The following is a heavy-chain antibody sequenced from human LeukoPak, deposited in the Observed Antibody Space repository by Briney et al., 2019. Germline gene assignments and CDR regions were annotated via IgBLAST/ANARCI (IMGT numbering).Heavy chain of an antibody. CDR2: MSSSSRYI. CDR3: ARDLEWFGESLLH. CDR1: GFTFSSYS. D-gene: IGHD3-10*01. V-gene: IGHV3-21*01. Sequence: GGSLRLSCAASGFTFSSYSMNWVRQAPGEGREWVSSMSSSSRYIYYADSVKGRFTISRDNAKNSLYLQMNSLRAEDTAVYYCARDLEWFGESLLHWGQGTLVTVSS. J-gene: IGHJ4*02.